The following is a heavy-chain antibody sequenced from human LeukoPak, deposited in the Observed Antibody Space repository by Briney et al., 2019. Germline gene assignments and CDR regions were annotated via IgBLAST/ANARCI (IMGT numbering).Heavy chain of an antibody. CDR3: YSMIVVTIRLINDY. CDR2: IYTGGST. CDR1: GFTVSSNY. D-gene: IGHD3-22*01. J-gene: IGHJ4*02. Sequence: GGSLRLSCAASGFTVSSNYMSWVRQAPGKGLEWVSVIYTGGSTYYADSVKGRFTISRDNSKNTLYLQMNSLRAEDTAVYYCYSMIVVTIRLINDYGGQGTLVTVSS. V-gene: IGHV3-66*01.